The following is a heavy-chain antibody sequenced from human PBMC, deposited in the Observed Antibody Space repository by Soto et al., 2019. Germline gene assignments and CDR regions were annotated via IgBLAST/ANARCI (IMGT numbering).Heavy chain of an antibody. J-gene: IGHJ6*02. V-gene: IGHV1-69*01. Sequence: QVQLVQSGAEVKQTGSSVKVSCKASGGTFSIYGFSWVRQAPGQGPEWIGGIIPILTTPNYAQKFHGRVTIVADESTTTVYMELSSLKSEDTAVYYCATSVGIAPTGEDGMDVWGQGTSVTVSS. CDR1: GGTFSIYG. D-gene: IGHD2-8*02. CDR3: ATSVGIAPTGEDGMDV. CDR2: IIPILTTP.